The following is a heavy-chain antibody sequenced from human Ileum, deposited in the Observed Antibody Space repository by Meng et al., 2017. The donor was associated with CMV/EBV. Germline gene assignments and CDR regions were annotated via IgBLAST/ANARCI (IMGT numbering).Heavy chain of an antibody. Sequence: ASVKVSCKASGYTFTSYDINWVRQATGQGLEWMGWMNPNSGNTDYAQKFQGRVTITRNTSISTAYMELISLRSEDTAVYYCSRGRLSSWYGYYYYGMDVWGQGTTVTVSS. J-gene: IGHJ6*02. V-gene: IGHV1-8*03. CDR1: GYTFTSYD. D-gene: IGHD6-13*01. CDR2: MNPNSGNT. CDR3: SRGRLSSWYGYYYYGMDV.